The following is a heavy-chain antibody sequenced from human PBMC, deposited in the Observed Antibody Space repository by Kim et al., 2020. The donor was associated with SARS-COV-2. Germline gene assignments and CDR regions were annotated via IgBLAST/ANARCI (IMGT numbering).Heavy chain of an antibody. J-gene: IGHJ6*02. V-gene: IGHV4-59*01. CDR3: ARCPSCSHYYYYGVDV. Sequence: SETLSLTCTVSGGSISSYYWSWIRQPPGKGLEWVGYINYSGSTNYNPSLKSRVTISVDTSMNQFSLKLSSVTAADTAVYYCARCPSCSHYYYYGVDVWGQGTTVTVSS. CDR2: INYSGST. D-gene: IGHD2-2*01. CDR1: GGSISSYY.